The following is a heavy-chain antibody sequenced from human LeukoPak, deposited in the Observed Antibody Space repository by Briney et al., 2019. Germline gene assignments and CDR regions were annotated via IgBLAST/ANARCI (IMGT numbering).Heavy chain of an antibody. D-gene: IGHD1-14*01. Sequence: GGSLRLSCAASGFTFSSYSMNWVRQAPGKGLEWLSSISGSSSYIFYADSVKGRFTISRDNAKNSLYLQMSSLRAEDTAIYYCARDQPPDHWGQGTLVTVFS. CDR3: ARDQPPDH. V-gene: IGHV3-21*01. CDR2: ISGSSSYI. CDR1: GFTFSSYS. J-gene: IGHJ4*02.